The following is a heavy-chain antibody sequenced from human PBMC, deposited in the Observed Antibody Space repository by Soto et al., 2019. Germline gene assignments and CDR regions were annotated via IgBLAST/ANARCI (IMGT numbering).Heavy chain of an antibody. CDR2: ISGSGGST. V-gene: IGHV3-23*01. Sequence: GGSLRLSCAASGFTFSSYAMSWVRQAPGKGLEWVSAISGSGGSTYYADSVKGRFTISRDNSKNTLNLQMNSLRAEDTAVYYCAKDEYYYDSSGYSSAPFDYWGQGTLVTVSS. D-gene: IGHD3-22*01. CDR1: GFTFSSYA. J-gene: IGHJ4*02. CDR3: AKDEYYYDSSGYSSAPFDY.